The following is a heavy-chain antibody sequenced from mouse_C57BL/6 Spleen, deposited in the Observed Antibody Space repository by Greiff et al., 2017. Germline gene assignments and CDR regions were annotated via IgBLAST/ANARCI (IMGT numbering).Heavy chain of an antibody. Sequence: QVQLQQPGAELVKPGASVKLSCKASGYTFTSYWMQWVKQRPGQGLAWIGAIDPSDSYTNYNQKFKGKATLTVDTSSSTAYMQLSSLTSEDSAVYYCARLLIYTPPDYWGQGTTLTVSS. D-gene: IGHD2-12*01. CDR1: GYTFTSYW. CDR2: IDPSDSYT. V-gene: IGHV1-50*01. CDR3: ARLLIYTPPDY. J-gene: IGHJ2*01.